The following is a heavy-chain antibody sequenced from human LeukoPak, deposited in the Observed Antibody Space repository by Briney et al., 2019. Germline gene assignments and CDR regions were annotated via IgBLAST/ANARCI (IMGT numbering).Heavy chain of an antibody. V-gene: IGHV3-30-3*01. Sequence: QPGASLRLSCAASGFTFSSYAMHWVRQAPGKGLEWVAVISYDGSNKYYADSVKGRFTISRDNSKNTLYLQMNSLRAEDTAVYYCARDTAMVYFDYWGQGTLVTVSS. CDR2: ISYDGSNK. J-gene: IGHJ4*02. CDR3: ARDTAMVYFDY. D-gene: IGHD5-18*01. CDR1: GFTFSSYA.